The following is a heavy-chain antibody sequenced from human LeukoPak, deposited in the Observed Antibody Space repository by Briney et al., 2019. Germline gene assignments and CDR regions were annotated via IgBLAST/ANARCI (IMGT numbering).Heavy chain of an antibody. Sequence: GGSLRLSCRASGFSFKSYVMHWVRQAPGKGLEWLAFILHDGSKTYHADSINGRFTISRDNSNNTLFLQMSSLTTEDTGVYYCAKDRYGSGNNWLDPWGQGTLVTVSS. J-gene: IGHJ5*02. CDR3: AKDRYGSGNNWLDP. CDR1: GFSFKSYV. CDR2: ILHDGSKT. V-gene: IGHV3-30*18. D-gene: IGHD3-10*01.